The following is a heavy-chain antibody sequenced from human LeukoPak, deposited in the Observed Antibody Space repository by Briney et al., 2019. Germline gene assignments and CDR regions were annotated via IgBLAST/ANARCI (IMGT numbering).Heavy chain of an antibody. CDR3: ARRVGFYGSGSLNYFDP. Sequence: SETLSLTCTVSGYPISSGYYWGWIRQPPGKGLEWIGSVFRTGSTYYSASLKSRVSISVDTTKNHFALKVTSVTAADTAMYFCARRVGFYGSGSLNYFDPWGQGILVSVSS. CDR2: VFRTGST. J-gene: IGHJ5*01. CDR1: GYPISSGYY. V-gene: IGHV4-38-2*02. D-gene: IGHD3-10*01.